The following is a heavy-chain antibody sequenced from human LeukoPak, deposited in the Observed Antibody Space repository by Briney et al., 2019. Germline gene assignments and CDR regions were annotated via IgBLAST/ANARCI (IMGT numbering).Heavy chain of an antibody. J-gene: IGHJ4*02. CDR3: AAVSVPLYYYDSSGYFDFDY. CDR1: GFTFTSSA. V-gene: IGHV1-58*01. Sequence: SVKVSCKASGFTFTSSAVQWVRQARGQRLEWIGWIVVGSGNTNYAQKFQERVTITRDMSTSTAYMELSSLRSEDTAVYYCAAVSVPLYYYDSSGYFDFDYWGQGTLVTVSS. D-gene: IGHD3-22*01. CDR2: IVVGSGNT.